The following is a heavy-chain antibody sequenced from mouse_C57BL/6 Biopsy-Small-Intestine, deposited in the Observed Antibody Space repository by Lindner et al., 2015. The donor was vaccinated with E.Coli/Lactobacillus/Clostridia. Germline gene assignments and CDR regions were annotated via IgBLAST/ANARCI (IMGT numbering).Heavy chain of an antibody. V-gene: IGHV5-17*01. CDR3: ARPHYYSMDF. CDR1: GFTFSDYG. J-gene: IGHJ4*01. CDR2: ISSGSSTI. Sequence: VQLRESGGGLVKPGGSLKLSCAASGFTFSDYGMHWVRQAPEKGLEWVAYISSGSSTIYYADTVKGRFTISRDNAKNTLFLQMTSLRSEDTAIYYCARPHYYSMDFWGQGTSVTVSS.